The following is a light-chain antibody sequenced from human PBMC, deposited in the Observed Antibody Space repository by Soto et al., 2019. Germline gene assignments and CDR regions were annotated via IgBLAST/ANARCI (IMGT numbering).Light chain of an antibody. Sequence: DIPMTQSPSSLSASVGDRVTITCRASQGISTSLNWYQQKPGKAPKLLIYAASSLQSGFPSRFSGSGSETDFTLTISSLQPEDFATYSCQHSTTWTFGQGTKVEIK. J-gene: IGKJ1*01. CDR1: QGISTS. V-gene: IGKV1-39*01. CDR2: AAS. CDR3: QHSTTWT.